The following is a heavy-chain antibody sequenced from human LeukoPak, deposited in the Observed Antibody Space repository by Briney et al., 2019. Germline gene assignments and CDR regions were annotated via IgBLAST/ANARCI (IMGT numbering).Heavy chain of an antibody. CDR3: ARYSGGWPYHFDS. D-gene: IGHD6-19*01. V-gene: IGHV4-39*07. CDR1: GGPISRTFRF. J-gene: IGHJ4*02. Sequence: PSETLSLTCTVSGGPISRTFRFWGWIRQSPGKGLEWIGSIYYTGTTYYNPSLRGRVAISVDTSKNQFSLKLSSVTAADTAVYYCARYSGGWPYHFDSWGQGILVTVSS. CDR2: IYYTGTT.